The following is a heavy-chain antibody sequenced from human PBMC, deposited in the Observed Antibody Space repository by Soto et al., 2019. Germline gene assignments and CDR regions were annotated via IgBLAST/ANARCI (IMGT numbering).Heavy chain of an antibody. J-gene: IGHJ4*02. Sequence: PSETLSLTCAVYGGSFSGYYWSWIRQPPGKGLEWIGEINHSGSTNYNPSLKSRVTISVDTSKNQFSLKLSSVTAADTAVYYCASTRAAYSGRMNYWGQGTLVTVSS. CDR3: ASTRAAYSGRMNY. V-gene: IGHV4-34*01. D-gene: IGHD3-10*01. CDR1: GGSFSGYY. CDR2: INHSGST.